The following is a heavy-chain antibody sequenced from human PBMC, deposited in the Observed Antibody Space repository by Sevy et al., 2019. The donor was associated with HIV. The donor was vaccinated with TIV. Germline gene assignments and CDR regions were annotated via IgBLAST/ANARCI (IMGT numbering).Heavy chain of an antibody. CDR2: IRYDESEQ. V-gene: IGHV3-30*02. J-gene: IGHJ4*02. CDR3: AKDPRPSHRITTFGGVDYFEY. Sequence: GGSLRLSCAASGFTFSTYGMHWVRQAPGKGLEWVAFIRYDESEQYCADSVKGRCTISRDNSKSTLYLRLSSLRDEDTAVYYCAKDPRPSHRITTFGGVDYFEYCGQGTLVTVSS. D-gene: IGHD3-3*01. CDR1: GFTFSTYG.